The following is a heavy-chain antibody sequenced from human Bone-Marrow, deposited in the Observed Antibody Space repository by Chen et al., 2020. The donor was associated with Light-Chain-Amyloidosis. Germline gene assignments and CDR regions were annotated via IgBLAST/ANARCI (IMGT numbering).Heavy chain of an antibody. Sequence: EVQLLESGGGLVQPGGSLRLSCAASGFTFSSYAMSWVRQAPGKGLEWVSAMSRSGGSTYYADSVKGLFTISRDNSKNPLYLQMNSLRAEDTAVYYCAKEGSIVGAPSDYWGQGTLVTVSS. CDR2: MSRSGGST. D-gene: IGHD1-26*01. CDR1: GFTFSSYA. CDR3: AKEGSIVGAPSDY. J-gene: IGHJ4*02. V-gene: IGHV3-23*01.